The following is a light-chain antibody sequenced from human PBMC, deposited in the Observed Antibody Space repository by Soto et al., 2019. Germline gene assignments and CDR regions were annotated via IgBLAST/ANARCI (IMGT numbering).Light chain of an antibody. CDR2: KAA. CDR1: QSISSQ. Sequence: DIQMTQSPSTLSASVGDRVTSTCRAIQSISSQLAWFKQKPGKAPKVLIYKAASLESGVASRFSGSGSETEFNLSISSLQPDHFVNYYCQQDNSFGQGTKLEIK. V-gene: IGKV1-5*03. CDR3: QQDNS. J-gene: IGKJ2*01.